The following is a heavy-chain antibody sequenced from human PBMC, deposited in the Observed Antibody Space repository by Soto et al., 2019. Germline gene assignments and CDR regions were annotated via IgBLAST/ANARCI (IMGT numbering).Heavy chain of an antibody. Sequence: SDTLSLTCTVSGGSLSSYYWSWIRQPPGKGLEWIGYIYYSGSTNYNPSLKSRVTISVDTSKNQFSLKLSSVTAADTAVYYCARRWGRSFDYWGQGILVTVSS. J-gene: IGHJ4*02. D-gene: IGHD2-15*01. CDR3: ARRWGRSFDY. CDR1: GGSLSSYY. V-gene: IGHV4-59*08. CDR2: IYYSGST.